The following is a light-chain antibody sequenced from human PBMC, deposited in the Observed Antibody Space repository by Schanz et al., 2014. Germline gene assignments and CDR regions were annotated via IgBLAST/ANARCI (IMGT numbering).Light chain of an antibody. CDR3: SSYAGSNKEV. CDR2: DVS. Sequence: QSALTQPASVSGSPGQSITISCTGTSSDVGGYNYVSWYQHHPGKAPKVMIYDVSERPSGVPDRFSGSKSGNTASLTVSGLQAEDEADYYCSSYAGSNKEVFGGGTKLTVL. CDR1: SSDVGGYNY. V-gene: IGLV2-8*01. J-gene: IGLJ3*02.